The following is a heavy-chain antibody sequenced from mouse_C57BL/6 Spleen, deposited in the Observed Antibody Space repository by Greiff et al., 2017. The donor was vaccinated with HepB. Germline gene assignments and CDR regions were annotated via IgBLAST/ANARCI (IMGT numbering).Heavy chain of an antibody. J-gene: IGHJ2*01. V-gene: IGHV1-64*01. Sequence: QVQLQQPGAELVKPGASVKLSCKASGYTFTSYWMHWVKQRPGQGLEWIGMIHPNSGSTNYNEKFKSKATLTVDKSSSTAYMQLSSLTSEDSAVYNCARGPITTVVAADYWGQGTTLTVSS. CDR1: GYTFTSYW. D-gene: IGHD1-1*01. CDR2: IHPNSGST. CDR3: ARGPITTVVAADY.